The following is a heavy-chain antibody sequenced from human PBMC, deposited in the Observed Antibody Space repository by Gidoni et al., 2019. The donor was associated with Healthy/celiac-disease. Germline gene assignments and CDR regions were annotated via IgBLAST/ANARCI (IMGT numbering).Heavy chain of an antibody. CDR2: ISRSSSTI. V-gene: IGHV3-48*02. D-gene: IGHD3-22*01. CDR1: GFTFCPYS. J-gene: IGHJ4*02. CDR3: ARDHYYYDSSGYYTDCDY. Sequence: EVQLVESGGGLVQPGGSLRPSCASAGFTFCPYSRNWVRQVPGKGLEWVSDISRSSSTIYNGASVKGRFTISRDNAKNSLYLQMNSLRDEDTAVYYCARDHYYYDSSGYYTDCDYWGQGTLVTVSS.